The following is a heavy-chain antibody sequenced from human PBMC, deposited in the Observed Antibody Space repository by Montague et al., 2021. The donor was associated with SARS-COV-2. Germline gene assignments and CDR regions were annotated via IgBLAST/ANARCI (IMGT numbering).Heavy chain of an antibody. D-gene: IGHD3-10*01. J-gene: IGHJ4*02. CDR2: ISASGART. Sequence: SLRLSCAASGFTFSTYAMTWVRQAPGKGLEWVSSISASGARTHYPDSVKGRFTISRDNSKNTLYLQMSSLRAEDTAVYFCLNYHGSGSYGDFWGQGTLVTVSP. V-gene: IGHV3-23*01. CDR3: LNYHGSGSYGDF. CDR1: GFTFSTYA.